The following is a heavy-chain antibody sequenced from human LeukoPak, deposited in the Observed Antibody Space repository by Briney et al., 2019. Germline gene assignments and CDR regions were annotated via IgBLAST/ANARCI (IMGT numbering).Heavy chain of an antibody. V-gene: IGHV3-23*01. Sequence: GGSLRLSCAASGFTFSTYAMTWVRQTPGKGLEWVSAIGGVGGSTNYADSVKGRFTISRDNSKNTLYLQMNSLRVEDTAVYYCAKGHQSCSSTSCLIYYYHYGIDVWGQGTTVTVSS. CDR2: IGGVGGST. J-gene: IGHJ6*02. D-gene: IGHD2-2*01. CDR3: AKGHQSCSSTSCLIYYYHYGIDV. CDR1: GFTFSTYA.